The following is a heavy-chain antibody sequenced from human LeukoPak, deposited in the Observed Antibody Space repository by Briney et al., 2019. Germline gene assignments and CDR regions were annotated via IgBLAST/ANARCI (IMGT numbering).Heavy chain of an antibody. CDR1: GFVFSSYA. CDR3: ARARRSSGWPLVDY. Sequence: PGGSLRLSCAASGFVFSSYAMSWVRQAPGKGLEWVSAISGSGYSTYYADSVKGRFTISRDNAKNSLYLQMNSLRAEDTAVYYCARARRSSGWPLVDYWGQGTLVTVSS. CDR2: ISGSGYST. D-gene: IGHD6-19*01. J-gene: IGHJ4*02. V-gene: IGHV3-23*01.